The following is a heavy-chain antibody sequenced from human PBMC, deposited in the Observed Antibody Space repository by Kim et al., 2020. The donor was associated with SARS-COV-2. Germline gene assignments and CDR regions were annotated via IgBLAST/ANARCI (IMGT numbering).Heavy chain of an antibody. Sequence: GESLKISCKGSGYSFTSYWIGWVRQMPGKGLEWVGIIYPGDSDTRYSPSFQGQVTIPADKSISTAYLQWSSLKASDTAMYYCARYCSGGSCYPGDDAFDIWGQGTMVTVSS. V-gene: IGHV5-51*01. CDR3: ARYCSGGSCYPGDDAFDI. D-gene: IGHD2-15*01. CDR1: GYSFTSYW. J-gene: IGHJ3*02. CDR2: IYPGDSDT.